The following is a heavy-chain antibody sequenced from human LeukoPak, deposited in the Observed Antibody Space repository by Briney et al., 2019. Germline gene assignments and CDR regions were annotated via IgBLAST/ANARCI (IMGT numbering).Heavy chain of an antibody. CDR3: AKAPYYYYYMDV. J-gene: IGHJ6*03. CDR2: FYSGGDT. CDR1: GFTVSTNS. V-gene: IGHV3-53*01. Sequence: GGSLRLSCAASGFTVSTNSMSWVRQAPGKGLEWVSIFYSGGDTYYSDSVKGRFTISRDNSKNTLYLQMNNLRAEDTAVYYCAKAPYYYYYMDVWGKGTTVTVSS.